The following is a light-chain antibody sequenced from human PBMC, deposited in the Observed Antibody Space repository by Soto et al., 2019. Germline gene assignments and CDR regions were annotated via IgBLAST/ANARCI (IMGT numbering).Light chain of an antibody. CDR2: DAS. CDR3: QQYGSSPPYT. Sequence: EIVLTQSPGTLSLSPGERATLSCRASQSVSSIYLAWYQQKPGQAPRLLIYDASSRATGVPDRFSGSGSGTDFTLTISRLEPEDFAVYYCQQYGSSPPYTFGQGTRLEIK. CDR1: QSVSSIY. J-gene: IGKJ2*01. V-gene: IGKV3-20*01.